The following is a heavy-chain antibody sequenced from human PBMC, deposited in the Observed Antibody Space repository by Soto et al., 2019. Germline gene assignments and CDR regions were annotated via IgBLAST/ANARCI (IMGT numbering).Heavy chain of an antibody. D-gene: IGHD3-9*01. V-gene: IGHV3-30*03. CDR2: ISYDGSNQ. J-gene: IGHJ3*02. Sequence: VQLVESGGGAVQPGRSLRLSCAASGFTFSRYDIHWVRQAPGKGLEWVALISYDGSNQYFGDSVKGRFTISRDNSQDTVSLRMNSLRVEDTAVYYCVRDFDNRRGGDASDIWGRRTMVTVSS. CDR1: GFTFSRYD. CDR3: VRDFDNRRGGDASDI.